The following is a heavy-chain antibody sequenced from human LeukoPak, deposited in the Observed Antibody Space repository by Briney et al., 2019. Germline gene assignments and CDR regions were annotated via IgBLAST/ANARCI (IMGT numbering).Heavy chain of an antibody. Sequence: GGSLRLSCAASGFAFSVYAMSWLRQPPGKGLQWVSTINANSVSTSYAASVRGRFTISRDNAKDTLYLQLNTLRADDTATYYCAKPISGGLAVTADWFCPWGQGTLVVVSS. CDR2: INANSVST. D-gene: IGHD6-19*01. CDR1: GFAFSVYA. CDR3: AKPISGGLAVTADWFCP. J-gene: IGHJ5*02. V-gene: IGHV3-23*01.